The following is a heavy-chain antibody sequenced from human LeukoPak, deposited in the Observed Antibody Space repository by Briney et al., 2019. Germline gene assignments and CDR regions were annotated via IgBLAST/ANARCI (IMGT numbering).Heavy chain of an antibody. CDR3: AKNTEGGHDFAQTPYYFDC. J-gene: IGHJ4*02. V-gene: IGHV3-23*01. CDR1: GFTLSSYA. CDR2: LSGSGGST. Sequence: GGSLRLSCAASGFTLSSYAMSWVRQAPGKGLEWVSILSGSGGSTYYADSVKGRFTISRDNSKNTLYLQMNSLRAEDTALYFCAKNTEGGHDFAQTPYYFDCWGQGTLVTVSS. D-gene: IGHD3-3*01.